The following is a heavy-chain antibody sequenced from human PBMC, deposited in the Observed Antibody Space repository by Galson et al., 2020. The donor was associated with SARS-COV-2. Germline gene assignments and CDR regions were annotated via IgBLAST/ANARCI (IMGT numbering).Heavy chain of an antibody. Sequence: SETLSLICTVSGASISSGHSYWSWIRQPPGKGLEWIGYIYHSGSTYYNPSLRSRLVLSVDTSKNQFSLKLTSVTPADTAVYFCARGDGRNDYGDYGSFDVWGRGTMVTVSS. CDR3: ARGDGRNDYGDYGSFDV. V-gene: IGHV4-30-4*01. D-gene: IGHD4-17*01. CDR1: GASISSGHSY. CDR2: IYHSGST. J-gene: IGHJ3*01.